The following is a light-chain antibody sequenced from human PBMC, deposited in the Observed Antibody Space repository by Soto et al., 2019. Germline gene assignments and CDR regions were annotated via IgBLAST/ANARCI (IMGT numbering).Light chain of an antibody. CDR3: QQYGSSPFT. V-gene: IGKV3-20*01. CDR1: QSFSRSY. CDR2: GAS. Sequence: EIVLTQSPGTLSLSPGERATLSCRASQSFSRSYLAWYQQKPGQAPRLLIYGASSRATGIPDRFSGSGSGTDFTLTISRLEHDDYSVYYCQQYGSSPFTFVPWTKVDIK. J-gene: IGKJ3*01.